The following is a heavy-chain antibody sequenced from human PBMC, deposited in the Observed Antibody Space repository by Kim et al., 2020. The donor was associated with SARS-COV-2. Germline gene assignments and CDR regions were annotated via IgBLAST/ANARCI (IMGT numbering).Heavy chain of an antibody. CDR1: GGSISSSSYY. CDR2: IYYSGST. Sequence: SETLSLTCTVSGGSISSSSYYWGWIRQPPGKGLEWIGSIYYSGSTYYNPSLKSRVTISVDTSKNQFSLKLSSVTAADTTVYYCGIQLWRRGYFDYWGQGTLVTVSS. D-gene: IGHD5-18*01. V-gene: IGHV4-39*01. CDR3: GIQLWRRGYFDY. J-gene: IGHJ4*02.